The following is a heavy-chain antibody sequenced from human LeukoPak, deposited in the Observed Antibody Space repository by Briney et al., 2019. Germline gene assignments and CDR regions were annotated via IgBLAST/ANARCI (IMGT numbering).Heavy chain of an antibody. CDR1: GYTFTSYA. CDR3: ARALSGSDFDY. CDR2: INAGNGNT. Sequence: AGVKVSCKASGYTFTSYAMHWVRQAPAQRLEWMGWINAGNGNTKYSQKFQGRVTITRDTSASTAYMELSSLRSEDTAVYYCARALSGSDFDYWGQGTLVTVSS. V-gene: IGHV1-3*01. J-gene: IGHJ4*02. D-gene: IGHD1-26*01.